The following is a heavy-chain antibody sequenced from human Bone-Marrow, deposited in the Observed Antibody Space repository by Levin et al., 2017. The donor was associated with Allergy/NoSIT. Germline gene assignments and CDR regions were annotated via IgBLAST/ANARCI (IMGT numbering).Heavy chain of an antibody. CDR3: ARDGGDVVPIPPDS. Sequence: GGSLRLSCAASGFAFRSYSMNWVRQAPGKGLEWVSSISGSSSFVHYADSVKGRFTISRDNAKNSVYLQMNSLRAEDTAVYYCARDGGDVVPIPPDSWGQGTLVTVSS. V-gene: IGHV3-21*01. J-gene: IGHJ4*02. CDR1: GFAFRSYS. D-gene: IGHD2-21*01. CDR2: ISGSSSFV.